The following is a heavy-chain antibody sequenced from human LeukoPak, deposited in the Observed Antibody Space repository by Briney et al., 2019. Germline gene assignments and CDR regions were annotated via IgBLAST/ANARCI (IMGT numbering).Heavy chain of an antibody. V-gene: IGHV3-30*04. CDR1: GFTFSSYA. D-gene: IGHD5-24*01. J-gene: IGHJ5*02. CDR3: ARDNSVRDEAWWFNP. Sequence: GGSLRLSCAASGFTFSSYAMHWVRQAPGKGLEWGAVISYDGSNKYYADSVKGRFTISRDNSKNTLYLQMNSLRAEDTAVYYCARDNSVRDEAWWFNPWGQGTLVTVSS. CDR2: ISYDGSNK.